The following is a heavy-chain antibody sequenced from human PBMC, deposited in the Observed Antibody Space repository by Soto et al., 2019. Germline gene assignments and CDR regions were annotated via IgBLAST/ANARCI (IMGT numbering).Heavy chain of an antibody. CDR3: ARGDSSASDY. J-gene: IGHJ4*02. V-gene: IGHV3-30-3*01. CDR2: ISYDGSNK. CDR1: GFTFSSYA. Sequence: GGSLRLSCAASGFTFSSYAMHWVRQAPGKGLEWVAVISYDGSNKYYADSVKGRFTISRDNSKNTLYLQMNSLRAEDTAVYYCARGDSSASDYWRQGTLVTVSS. D-gene: IGHD6-13*01.